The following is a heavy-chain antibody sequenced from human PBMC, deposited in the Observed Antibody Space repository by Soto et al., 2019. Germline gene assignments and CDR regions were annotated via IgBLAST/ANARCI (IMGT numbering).Heavy chain of an antibody. J-gene: IGHJ4*02. CDR1: GGTFSTYA. CDR2: IIPLFGTA. V-gene: IGHV1-69*01. Sequence: QVQLEQSGAEVKQPGSSVRVSCKTSGGTFSTYAINWVRQAPGHGLEWMGAIIPLFGTADYSQKCQGRVTITADESTRTAYMELSSRRSDDTAVYFCARPKGTYSSGYYYFDFWGQGTLVTVSS. CDR3: ARPKGTYSSGYYYFDF. D-gene: IGHD6-19*01.